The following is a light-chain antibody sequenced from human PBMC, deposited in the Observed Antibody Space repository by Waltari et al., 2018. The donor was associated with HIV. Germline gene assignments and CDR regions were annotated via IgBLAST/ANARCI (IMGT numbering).Light chain of an antibody. V-gene: IGLV2-23*02. Sequence: QSALTQPASVSGSPGQSIAISCTGASSDVGSYNLVSWYQQHPGKAPKLMIYAVTKPPSGVSDRFSGSKSGNTASLTISGLQAEDEADYYCCSYASYSTFHVVFGGGTKLTVL. J-gene: IGLJ2*01. CDR3: CSYASYSTFHVV. CDR1: SSDVGSYNL. CDR2: AVT.